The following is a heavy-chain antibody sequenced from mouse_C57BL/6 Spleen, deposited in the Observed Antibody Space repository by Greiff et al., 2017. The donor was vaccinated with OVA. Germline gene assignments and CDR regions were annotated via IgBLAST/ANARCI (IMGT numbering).Heavy chain of an antibody. J-gene: IGHJ2*01. V-gene: IGHV1-52*01. D-gene: IGHD1-1*01. Sequence: VQLQQPGAELVRPGSSVKLSCKASGYTFTSYWMHWVKQRPIQGLEWIGNIDPYDSETHYNQKFKDKATLTVDKSSSTAYMQLSSLTSEDSAVYDCARWSTTVVAVDYWGQGTTLTVSS. CDR2: IDPYDSET. CDR3: ARWSTTVVAVDY. CDR1: GYTFTSYW.